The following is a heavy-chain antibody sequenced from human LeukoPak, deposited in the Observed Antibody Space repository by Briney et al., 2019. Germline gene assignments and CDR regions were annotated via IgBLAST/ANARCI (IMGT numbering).Heavy chain of an antibody. J-gene: IGHJ4*02. Sequence: GGSLRLSCAASGFTFTSYWMGWVRQAPGKGLEWVANIKQDGSEKYYVDSVKGRFTISRDSAKNSVDLQMNSLRVEDTAVYYCARGIWVAFRGQGALVTVSS. V-gene: IGHV3-7*01. CDR1: GFTFTSYW. CDR2: IKQDGSEK. D-gene: IGHD2-15*01. CDR3: ARGIWVAF.